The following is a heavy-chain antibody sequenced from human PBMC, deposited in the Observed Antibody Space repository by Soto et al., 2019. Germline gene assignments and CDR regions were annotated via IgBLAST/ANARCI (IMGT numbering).Heavy chain of an antibody. V-gene: IGHV3-74*01. CDR1: EFTFSSHW. CDR2: INSDGSST. D-gene: IGHD6-19*01. Sequence: PGGSLRLPCAASEFTFSSHWMHWVRQAPGKGLVWVSRINSDGSSTSYADSVKGRFTISRDNAKNTLYLQMNSLRAEDTAVYYCASVYSSGWYQVYYWGQGTLVTVSS. CDR3: ASVYSSGWYQVYY. J-gene: IGHJ4*02.